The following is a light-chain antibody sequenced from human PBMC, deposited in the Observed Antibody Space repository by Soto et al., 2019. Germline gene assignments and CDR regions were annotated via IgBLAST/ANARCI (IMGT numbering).Light chain of an antibody. CDR1: HSNIGNNY. CDR2: DTR. V-gene: IGLV1-51*01. J-gene: IGLJ2*01. CDR3: GTWDSSLSAGR. Sequence: QSVLTQPPSVSVAPGQKVSISCSGSHSNIGNNYVSWYQQFPGAAPKLLIYDTRKRPSWIPDRFSASKSGTSATLVITGLQSGDEAYYYCGTWDSSLSAGRFGGGTKLTVL.